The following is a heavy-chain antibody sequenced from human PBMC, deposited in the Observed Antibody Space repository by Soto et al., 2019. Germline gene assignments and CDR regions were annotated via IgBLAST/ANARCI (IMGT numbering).Heavy chain of an antibody. D-gene: IGHD1-26*01. Sequence: EVQLVESGGGLVKPGGSLRLSCAASGFTFSSYSMNWVRQAPGKGLEWVSSISSSSSYIYYADSVKGRFTISRDNAQNSLYRQMNSLRAEDTAVYYCARDHDSGSYYSDWYFDLWGRGTLVTVSS. CDR1: GFTFSSYS. J-gene: IGHJ2*01. V-gene: IGHV3-21*01. CDR3: ARDHDSGSYYSDWYFDL. CDR2: ISSSSSYI.